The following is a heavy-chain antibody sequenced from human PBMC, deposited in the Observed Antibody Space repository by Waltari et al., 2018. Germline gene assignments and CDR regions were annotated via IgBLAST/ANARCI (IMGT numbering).Heavy chain of an antibody. CDR2: LYGDGRT. CDR1: SNNY. Sequence: SNNYMSWVRQAPGKGLEWVSVLYGDGRTYYAESVKGRFIISRDNSKNTVYFQMNRLQTEDTAVYFCVRGVAGGFDIWGQGTLVTVSS. D-gene: IGHD6-19*01. J-gene: IGHJ3*02. V-gene: IGHV3-53*01. CDR3: VRGVAGGFDI.